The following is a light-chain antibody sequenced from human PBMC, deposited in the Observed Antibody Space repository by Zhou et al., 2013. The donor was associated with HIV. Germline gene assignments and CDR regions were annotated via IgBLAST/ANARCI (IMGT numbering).Light chain of an antibody. CDR3: QQYDNSARFT. CDR1: QSVNSN. V-gene: IGKV3-20*01. CDR2: GAS. J-gene: IGKJ3*01. Sequence: EIVMTQSPGTLSVSPGERATLTCRASQSVNSNLAWYQQKPGQAPRLLIYGASSRATGIPDRFSGSGSGTDFTLTISRLEPEDFAVYYCQQYDNSARFTFGPGTKVDIK.